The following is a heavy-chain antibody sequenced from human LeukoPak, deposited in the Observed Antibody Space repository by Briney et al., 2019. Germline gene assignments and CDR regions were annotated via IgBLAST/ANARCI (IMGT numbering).Heavy chain of an antibody. CDR2: I. V-gene: IGHV3-23*01. J-gene: IGHJ5*02. Sequence: SGRSLRLSCAASGFTFSSYAMSWVRQAPGKGLEWVSAIDSVKGRFTISRDNSKNTLYLQMNSLRAEDTAVYYCAKRPSIIVGVSNWFDPWGQGTLVTVSS. CDR3: AKRPSIIVGVSNWFDP. CDR1: GFTFSSYA. D-gene: IGHD1-26*01.